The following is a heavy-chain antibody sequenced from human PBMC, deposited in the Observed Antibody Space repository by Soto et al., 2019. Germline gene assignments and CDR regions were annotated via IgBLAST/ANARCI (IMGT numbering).Heavy chain of an antibody. V-gene: IGHV1-2*02. D-gene: IGHD3-16*01. Sequence: GASVKVSCKASGYTFTDYYMHWVRQAPGQGLEWMGWINPKSGGTNYAQNFRGRVTMTRDASISAIYVELSRLRSDDTAVYYCARDQMITVDRDLNWFDPWGQGTLVTVSS. J-gene: IGHJ5*02. CDR2: INPKSGGT. CDR1: GYTFTDYY. CDR3: ARDQMITVDRDLNWFDP.